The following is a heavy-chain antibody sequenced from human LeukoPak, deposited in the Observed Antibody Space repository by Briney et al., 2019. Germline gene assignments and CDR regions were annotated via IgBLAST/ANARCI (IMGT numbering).Heavy chain of an antibody. Sequence: SETLSLTCTVSGYSISSNYYWGWIQHPPGKVLEWTGNIYHSRSTFYNPSVKSRFTISVDTSKNQFYLKLSSVTAEDTAVYYCARHKWIQLWSGGKYYLDYWGQGTLVTVSS. D-gene: IGHD5-18*01. CDR2: IYHSRST. V-gene: IGHV4-38-2*02. J-gene: IGHJ4*02. CDR1: GYSISSNYY. CDR3: ARHKWIQLWSGGKYYLDY.